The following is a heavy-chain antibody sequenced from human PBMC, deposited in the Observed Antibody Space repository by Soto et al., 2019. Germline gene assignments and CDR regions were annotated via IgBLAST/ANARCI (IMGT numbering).Heavy chain of an antibody. D-gene: IGHD6-19*01. CDR3: ARDHLAVAANFDY. CDR1: GFTFSSYS. J-gene: IGHJ4*02. V-gene: IGHV3-21*01. Sequence: GGSLRLSCAASGFTFSSYSMNWVRQAPGKGLEWVSSISSSSSYIYYADSVKGRFTISRDNAKNSLYLQMNSLRAEDTAVYYWARDHLAVAANFDYWGQGTLVTVSS. CDR2: ISSSSSYI.